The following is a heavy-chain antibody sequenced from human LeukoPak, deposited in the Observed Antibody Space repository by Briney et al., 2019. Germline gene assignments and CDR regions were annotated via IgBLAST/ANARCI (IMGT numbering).Heavy chain of an antibody. CDR3: ARTMPHVDTGYYFDY. D-gene: IGHD5-18*01. J-gene: IGHJ4*02. V-gene: IGHV1-2*02. CDR2: INPNSGGT. Sequence: ASVKVSCKASGYTFTGYYMHWVRQAPGQGLEWMGWINPNSGGTNYAQKFQGRVTMTRDTSISTAYMELSRLRSDDTAVYYCARTMPHVDTGYYFDYWGQGTLVTVSS. CDR1: GYTFTGYY.